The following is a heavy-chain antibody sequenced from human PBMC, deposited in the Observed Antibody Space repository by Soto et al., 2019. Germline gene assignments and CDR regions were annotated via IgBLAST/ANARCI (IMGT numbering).Heavy chain of an antibody. D-gene: IGHD4-17*01. CDR1: GGSISSGGYY. CDR3: ARDTGDYGTDY. J-gene: IGHJ4*02. Sequence: QVQLQESGPGLVKPSQTLSLTCTVSGGSISSGGYYWSWIRQHPGKGLEWIGYIYYSGSTYYNPSIKSRVTISVDTSKNQFSLKLSSVAAADTAMYYCARDTGDYGTDYWGQGTLVTVAS. CDR2: IYYSGST. V-gene: IGHV4-31*03.